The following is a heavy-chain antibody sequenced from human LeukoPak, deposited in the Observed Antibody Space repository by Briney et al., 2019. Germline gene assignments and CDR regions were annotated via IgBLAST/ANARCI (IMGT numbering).Heavy chain of an antibody. CDR3: AKDRDGDADYFDY. V-gene: IGHV3-30*04. CDR2: VSHDGSNK. Sequence: PGGSLRLSCAASGFTFSSYAMHWVRQAPGKGLEWVAVVSHDGSNKYYVDSVKGRFTISRDNSINTLSLQMNSLRAEDTAVYYCAKDRDGDADYFDYWGQGTLVTVSS. CDR1: GFTFSSYA. J-gene: IGHJ4*02. D-gene: IGHD5-24*01.